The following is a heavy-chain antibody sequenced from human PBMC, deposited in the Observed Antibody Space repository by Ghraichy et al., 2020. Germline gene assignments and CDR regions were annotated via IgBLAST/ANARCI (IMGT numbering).Heavy chain of an antibody. CDR2: ISSDGGDK. CDR1: GFSFSSYP. V-gene: IGHV3-30-3*01. D-gene: IGHD3-3*01. Sequence: GGSLRLSCPATGFSFSSYPMHWVRQAPGKGLEWVAVISSDGGDKYYADSVKGRFTISRDDSKNTLYLQMNNLRAEDTAVYHCARDRSTFAADYYMDVWGKGTTVTVSS. J-gene: IGHJ6*03. CDR3: ARDRSTFAADYYMDV.